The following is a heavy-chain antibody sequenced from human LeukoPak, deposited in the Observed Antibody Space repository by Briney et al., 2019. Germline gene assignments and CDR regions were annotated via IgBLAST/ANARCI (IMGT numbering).Heavy chain of an antibody. D-gene: IGHD6-13*01. CDR1: GGSISSGGYY. CDR3: ARDSARPFSSSWPRLDNWFDP. CDR2: IYHSGST. J-gene: IGHJ5*02. V-gene: IGHV4-30-2*01. Sequence: PSETLSLTCTVSGGSISSGGYYWSWIRQPPGKGLEWIGYIYHSGSTYYNPSLKSRVTISVDRSKNQFSLKLSSVTAADTAVYYCARDSARPFSSSWPRLDNWFDPWGQGTLVTVSS.